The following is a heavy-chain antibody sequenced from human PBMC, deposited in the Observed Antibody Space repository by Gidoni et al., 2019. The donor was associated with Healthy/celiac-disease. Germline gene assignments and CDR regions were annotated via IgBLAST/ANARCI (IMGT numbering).Heavy chain of an antibody. CDR3: ARDDGDYEHYYYYGMDV. J-gene: IGHJ6*02. CDR2: IIPILGIA. Sequence: QVQLVQSGAEVKKPGSSVKVSCKASGGTFSSYAISWVRQAPGQGLEWMGGIIPILGIANYAQKFQGRVTITADKSTSTAYMELSSLRSEDTAVYYCARDDGDYEHYYYYGMDVWGQGTTVTVSS. V-gene: IGHV1-69*10. CDR1: GGTFSSYA. D-gene: IGHD4-17*01.